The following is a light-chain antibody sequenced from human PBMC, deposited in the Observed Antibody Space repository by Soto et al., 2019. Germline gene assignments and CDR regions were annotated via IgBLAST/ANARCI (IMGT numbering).Light chain of an antibody. CDR1: QSVSSN. J-gene: IGKJ1*01. V-gene: IGKV3-15*01. CDR2: GAS. Sequence: EIVMTQSPATLSVSPGERATLSCRASQSVSSNLAWYQQRPGQAPRLLIYGASTRATGIPARFSGRGSGTQFTLTISSLQSEDFAVYYCQPYNNWPGTFGQGTKVEIK. CDR3: QPYNNWPGT.